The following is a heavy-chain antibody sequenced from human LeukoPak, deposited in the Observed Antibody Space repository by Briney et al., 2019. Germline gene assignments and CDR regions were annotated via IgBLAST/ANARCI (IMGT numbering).Heavy chain of an antibody. CDR3: ARAVTTPLGENPYGMDV. CDR1: GFTFSSYA. J-gene: IGHJ6*02. CDR2: ISYDGSNK. D-gene: IGHD4-17*01. Sequence: GRSLRLSCAASGFTFSSYAMHWVRQAPGKGLEWVAVISYDGSNKYYADSVKGRFTISRDNSQNTLYLQMNSLRAEDTAVYYCARAVTTPLGENPYGMDVWGQGTTVTVSS. V-gene: IGHV3-30-3*01.